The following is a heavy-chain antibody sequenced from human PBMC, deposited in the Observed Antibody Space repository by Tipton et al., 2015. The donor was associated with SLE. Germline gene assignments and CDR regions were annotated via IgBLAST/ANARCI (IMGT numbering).Heavy chain of an antibody. J-gene: IGHJ4*02. D-gene: IGHD3-3*01. CDR2: IYYTGTT. CDR3: ARSPAGVVISYFDY. Sequence: TLSLTCTVSGGSIRTGGYYWSWIRQLPGKGLEWIGYIYYTGTTYYNPSLRGRLTISVDTSRNQFSLKLTSVTAADAAVYYCARSPAGVVISYFDYWGQGTLGTVSS. V-gene: IGHV4-31*03. CDR1: GGSIRTGGYY.